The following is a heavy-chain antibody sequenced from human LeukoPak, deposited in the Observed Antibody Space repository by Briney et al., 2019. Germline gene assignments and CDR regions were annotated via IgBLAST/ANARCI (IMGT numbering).Heavy chain of an antibody. CDR3: AKDYSSGYYYFDY. D-gene: IGHD6-19*01. CDR1: RFTFNNYA. V-gene: IGHV3-23*01. J-gene: IGHJ4*02. CDR2: ISGSGGST. Sequence: PGGSLRLSCAASRFTFNNYAMSWVRQAPGKGLEWVSVISGSGGSTYYADSVKGRFTISRDNSKNTLYLQMNSLRAEDTAVYYCAKDYSSGYYYFDYWGQGTLVTVSS.